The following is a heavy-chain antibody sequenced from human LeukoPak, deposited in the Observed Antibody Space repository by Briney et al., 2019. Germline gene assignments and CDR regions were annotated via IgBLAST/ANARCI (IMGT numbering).Heavy chain of an antibody. J-gene: IGHJ5*02. CDR3: AREGAYGDYSWFDP. V-gene: IGHV4-31*11. CDR1: GGSFSGYY. Sequence: SETLSLTCAVYGGSFSGYYWSWIRQHPGKGLEWIGYIYYSGSTYYNPSLKSRVTISVDTSKNQFSLKLSSVTAADTAVYYCAREGAYGDYSWFDPWGQGTLVTVSS. CDR2: IYYSGST. D-gene: IGHD4-17*01.